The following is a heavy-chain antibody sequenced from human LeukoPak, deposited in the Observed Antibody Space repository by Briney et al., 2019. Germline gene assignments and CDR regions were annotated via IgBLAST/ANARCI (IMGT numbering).Heavy chain of an antibody. Sequence: GASVKVSCKASGYTFTGYYMHWVRQAPGQGLEWMGWINPNSGGTNYAQKFQGRVTMTRDTSISTAYMELSRLRSDDTAVYYCARDTKTYDRYYYYYYMDVWGKGTTVTISS. CDR3: ARDTKTYDRYYYYYYMDV. CDR2: INPNSGGT. V-gene: IGHV1-2*02. D-gene: IGHD3-22*01. CDR1: GYTFTGYY. J-gene: IGHJ6*03.